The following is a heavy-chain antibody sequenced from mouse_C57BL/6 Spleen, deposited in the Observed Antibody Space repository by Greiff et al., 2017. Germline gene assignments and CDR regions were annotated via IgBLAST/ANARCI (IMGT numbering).Heavy chain of an antibody. Sequence: QVHVKQPGAELVKPGASVKLSCKASGYTFTSYWMHWVKQRPGQGLEWIGMIHPNSGSTNYNEKFKSKATLTVDKSSSTAYMQLSSLTSEDSAVYYCARGLTGTGYWGQGTTLTVSS. D-gene: IGHD4-1*01. CDR3: ARGLTGTGY. V-gene: IGHV1-64*01. CDR2: IHPNSGST. J-gene: IGHJ2*01. CDR1: GYTFTSYW.